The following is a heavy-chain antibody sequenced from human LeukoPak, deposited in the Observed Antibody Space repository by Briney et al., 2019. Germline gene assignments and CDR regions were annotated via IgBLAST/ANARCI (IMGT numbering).Heavy chain of an antibody. Sequence: SETLSLTCTVSGDSISSGGFYWSWIRQYPGKGLEWIGYIYYSVSTYFNPSLKSRVLISIDTSKNQFSLKMSSMTAADTAVYYCARVYTSAWSDSNWFDPWGQGTLVSVSS. CDR1: GDSISSGGFY. CDR3: ARVYTSAWSDSNWFDP. CDR2: IYYSVST. J-gene: IGHJ5*02. D-gene: IGHD6-19*01. V-gene: IGHV4-31*03.